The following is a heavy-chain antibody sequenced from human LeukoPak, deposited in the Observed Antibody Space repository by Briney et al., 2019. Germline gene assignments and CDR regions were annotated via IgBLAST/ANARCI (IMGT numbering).Heavy chain of an antibody. Sequence: SETLSLTCAVSGGSFSADYWSSGRQSPGKGLEWIAEINHRGDTNYNPSVKSRVAISVHTSKNQFSVKVTSLPATDTAVYYCARRTTNSETGYFDYWGQGTLVTVSS. CDR2: INHRGDT. CDR3: ARRTTNSETGYFDY. CDR1: GGSFSADY. J-gene: IGHJ4*03. D-gene: IGHD2/OR15-2a*01. V-gene: IGHV4-34*01.